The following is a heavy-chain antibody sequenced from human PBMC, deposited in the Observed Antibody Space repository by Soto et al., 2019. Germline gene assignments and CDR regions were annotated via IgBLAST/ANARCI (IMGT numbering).Heavy chain of an antibody. V-gene: IGHV1-46*01. D-gene: IGHD2-8*01. Sequence: QVQLVQSGPELKRPGASVKLSCKASGYSFTDHYIHWVRQAPGQGLEWMGIINPAGGSTNYARKFQDRLPITRDSATTTVYMELSSLRSDDTAVIYCARDQHGHFDFDFWGQGTLVTVSS. CDR2: INPAGGST. CDR1: GYSFTDHY. CDR3: ARDQHGHFDFDF. J-gene: IGHJ4*02.